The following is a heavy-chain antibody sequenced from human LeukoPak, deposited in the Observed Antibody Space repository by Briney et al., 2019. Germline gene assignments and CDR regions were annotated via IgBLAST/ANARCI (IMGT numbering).Heavy chain of an antibody. Sequence: SETLSLTCTVPDGSISNYFWSWIRQPPGKGLEWIGYIYYTGMTNSNPSLKSRVTISMDTSKNQFSLNLRSVTAADTAIYYCARHGRMVIMSKFSTGIDQRGKGTLVTVSS. CDR3: ARHGRMVIMSKFSTGIDQ. CDR1: DGSISNYF. D-gene: IGHD2-8*01. V-gene: IGHV4-59*08. J-gene: IGHJ4*02. CDR2: IYYTGMT.